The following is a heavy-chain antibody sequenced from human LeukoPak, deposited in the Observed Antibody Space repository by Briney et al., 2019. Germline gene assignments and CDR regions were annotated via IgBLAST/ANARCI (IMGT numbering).Heavy chain of an antibody. J-gene: IGHJ4*02. CDR1: GFTFSSYW. Sequence: GGSLRLSCAASGFTFSSYWMHWVRQAPGKGLEWVAFISSDVNNKYYADSVKGRFTISRDNSKNTLYPQMNNLRDDDTAVYYCDPHDSSSHFWGQGTLVTVSS. CDR3: DPHDSSSHF. V-gene: IGHV3-30-3*01. D-gene: IGHD6-6*01. CDR2: ISSDVNNK.